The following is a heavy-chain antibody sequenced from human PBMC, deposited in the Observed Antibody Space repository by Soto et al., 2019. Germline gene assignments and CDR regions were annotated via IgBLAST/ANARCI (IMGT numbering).Heavy chain of an antibody. Sequence: EEQLVESGGGLVKPGGSLRLSCEGSGFTFRSHRMNWVRQAPGRGLEWVASISTSSSFIYYGDSVRGRFIISRDNAKNSLDLQMDSLRAEDTAVYYCARENTDISNSTPISSGFHGMDVWGQGITVTVSS. CDR1: GFTFRSHR. J-gene: IGHJ6*02. CDR2: ISTSSSFI. CDR3: ARENTDISNSTPISSGFHGMDV. D-gene: IGHD5-12*01. V-gene: IGHV3-21*02.